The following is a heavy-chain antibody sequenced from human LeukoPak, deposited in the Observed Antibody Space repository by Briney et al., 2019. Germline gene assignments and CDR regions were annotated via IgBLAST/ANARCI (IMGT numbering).Heavy chain of an antibody. J-gene: IGHJ4*02. CDR3: ARGALSGCDY. V-gene: IGHV4-59*12. D-gene: IGHD1-26*01. CDR1: GGSISRDY. CDR2: IYYNGST. Sequence: SETLSLTCTVSGGSISRDYWSWIRQPPGKGLEWIGYIYYNGSTNYNPSLKSRVTISVDTSKNQFSLKLSSVTAADTAVYYCARGALSGCDYWGQGTLVTVSS.